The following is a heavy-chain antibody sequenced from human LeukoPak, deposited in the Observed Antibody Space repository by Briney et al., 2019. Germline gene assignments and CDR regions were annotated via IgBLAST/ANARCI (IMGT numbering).Heavy chain of an antibody. Sequence: ASVTISCKVSGYTFTDYYMHWVQQAPGKGLEWMGLVDPEDGERIYAEKFQGRGTITADTSTDTAYMELSSLRSEDTAVYYCGTDRSIPVATIIGGGWGQGTLVTVSS. D-gene: IGHD5-12*01. CDR3: GTDRSIPVATIIGGG. J-gene: IGHJ4*02. CDR2: VDPEDGER. CDR1: GYTFTDYY. V-gene: IGHV1-69-2*01.